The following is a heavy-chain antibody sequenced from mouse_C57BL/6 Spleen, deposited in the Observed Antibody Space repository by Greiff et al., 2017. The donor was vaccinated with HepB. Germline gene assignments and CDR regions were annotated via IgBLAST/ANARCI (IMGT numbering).Heavy chain of an antibody. D-gene: IGHD4-1*02. Sequence: EVKLVESGGGLVKPGGSLKLSCAASGFTFSSYAMSWVRQTPEKRLEWVATISDGGSYTYYPDNVKGRFTISRDNAKNNLYLQMSHLKSEDTAMYYCARDPTLGSTGTWAYWGQGTLVTVSA. CDR3: ARDPTLGSTGTWAY. J-gene: IGHJ3*01. CDR2: ISDGGSYT. V-gene: IGHV5-4*01. CDR1: GFTFSSYA.